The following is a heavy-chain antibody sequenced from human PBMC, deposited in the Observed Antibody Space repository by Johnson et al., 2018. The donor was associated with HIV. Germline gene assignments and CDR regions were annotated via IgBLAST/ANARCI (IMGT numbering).Heavy chain of an antibody. CDR1: GFTFDDYG. J-gene: IGHJ3*02. Sequence: VQLVESGGGVVRPGGSLRLSCAASGFTFDDYGMSWVRQAPGKGLEWVSGINWNGGSTGYADSVKGRFTISRDNSKNTLYLQMNSLRAEDTAVYYCARELGYCSGGSCYDAFDIWGQGTMVTVSS. D-gene: IGHD2-15*01. V-gene: IGHV3-20*04. CDR2: INWNGGST. CDR3: ARELGYCSGGSCYDAFDI.